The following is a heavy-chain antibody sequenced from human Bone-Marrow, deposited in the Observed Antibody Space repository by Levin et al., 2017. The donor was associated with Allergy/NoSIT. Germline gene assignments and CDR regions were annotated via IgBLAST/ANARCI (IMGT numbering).Heavy chain of an antibody. CDR2: ISYDGDFT. Sequence: SCAASGFSFRSYGMHWVRQAPGKGLEWVGLISYDGDFTFYGDSVKGRFTISSDNSNNTLFLQMDSLSAEDTAIYYCAKSPTLTGYYEWFDPWGQGTLVTVSS. V-gene: IGHV3-30*18. CDR1: GFSFRSYG. J-gene: IGHJ5*02. D-gene: IGHD3-9*01. CDR3: AKSPTLTGYYEWFDP.